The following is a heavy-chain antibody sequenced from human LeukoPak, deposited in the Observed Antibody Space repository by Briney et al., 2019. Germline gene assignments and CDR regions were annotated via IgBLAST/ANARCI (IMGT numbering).Heavy chain of an antibody. V-gene: IGHV1-2*06. CDR2: INPNSGGT. J-gene: IGHJ6*03. Sequence: ASVKVSCKASGYTFTGYYMHWVRQAPGQGLEWMGRINPNSGGTNYAQKFQGRVTMTRDTSISTAYMELSRLRSDDTAVYYCARITMVRGVKRMYYYYYMDVWVKGTTVTVSS. CDR1: GYTFTGYY. D-gene: IGHD3-10*01. CDR3: ARITMVRGVKRMYYYYYMDV.